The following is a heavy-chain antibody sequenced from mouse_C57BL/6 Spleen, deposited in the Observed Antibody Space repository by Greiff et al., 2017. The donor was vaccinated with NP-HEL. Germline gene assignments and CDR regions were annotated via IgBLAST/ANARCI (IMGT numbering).Heavy chain of an antibody. J-gene: IGHJ1*03. Sequence: QVQLQQSGAELARPGASVKLSCKASGYTFTSYGISWVKQRTGQGLEWIGEIYPRSGNTYYNEKFKGKATLTADKSSSTAYMELRSLTSEDSAVYFCARSCRTYGSSYPYWYFDVWGTGTTVTVSS. D-gene: IGHD1-1*01. CDR2: IYPRSGNT. V-gene: IGHV1-81*01. CDR1: GYTFTSYG. CDR3: ARSCRTYGSSYPYWYFDV.